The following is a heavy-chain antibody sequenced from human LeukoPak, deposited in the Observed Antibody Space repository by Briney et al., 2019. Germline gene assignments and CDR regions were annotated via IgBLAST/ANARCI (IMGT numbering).Heavy chain of an antibody. Sequence: GGSLRPSCAASGFTFSSYAMSWVRQAPGKGLEWVSAISGSGGSTYYADSVKGRFTISRDNSKNTLFLQMNSLRAEDTAIYFCARATWGSYRYPFDYWGQGTLVAVSS. D-gene: IGHD3-16*02. V-gene: IGHV3-23*01. J-gene: IGHJ4*02. CDR2: ISGSGGST. CDR3: ARATWGSYRYPFDY. CDR1: GFTFSSYA.